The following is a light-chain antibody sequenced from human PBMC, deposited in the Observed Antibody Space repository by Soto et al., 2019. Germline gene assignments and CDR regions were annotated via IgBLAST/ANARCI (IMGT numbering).Light chain of an antibody. CDR2: EVH. V-gene: IGLV2-18*02. CDR3: SSYAASTTVL. Sequence: QSALTQPPSVSGSPGQSVTISCIGSSSDVGTYDHVSWYQAPPGTAPKLIIYEVHYRPSGVPDRFSGSKSGNTASLTISGLQAEDEADYYCSSYAASTTVLFGGGTKLTVL. CDR1: SSDVGTYDH. J-gene: IGLJ2*01.